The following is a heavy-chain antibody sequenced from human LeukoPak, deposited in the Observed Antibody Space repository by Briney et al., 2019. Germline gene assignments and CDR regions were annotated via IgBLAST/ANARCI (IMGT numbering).Heavy chain of an antibody. CDR3: AREGLRLGELSFDY. CDR2: IKQDGSEK. CDR1: GFTFSSYW. J-gene: IGHJ4*02. V-gene: IGHV3-7*03. Sequence: PGGSLRLSCAASGFTFSSYWMSWVRQAPGKGQEWVANIKQDGSEKYYVDSVKGRFTISRDNAKNSLYLQMNSLRAEDTAVYYCAREGLRLGELSFDYWGQGTLVTVSS. D-gene: IGHD3-16*02.